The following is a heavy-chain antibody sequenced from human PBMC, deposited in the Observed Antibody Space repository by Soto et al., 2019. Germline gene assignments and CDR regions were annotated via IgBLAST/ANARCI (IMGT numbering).Heavy chain of an antibody. D-gene: IGHD6-19*01. CDR2: ISGSGGST. Sequence: PWLSLSLSCAASGLTFSSYGMSWVRQAPGTGLEWFSAISGSGGSTYYADSVKFRFTISRDNSKNTLYLQMNSLRAEDTAVYYCAKDAPIAVARDAFDIWGQGTMVTV. CDR3: AKDAPIAVARDAFDI. J-gene: IGHJ3*02. V-gene: IGHV3-23*01. CDR1: GLTFSSYG.